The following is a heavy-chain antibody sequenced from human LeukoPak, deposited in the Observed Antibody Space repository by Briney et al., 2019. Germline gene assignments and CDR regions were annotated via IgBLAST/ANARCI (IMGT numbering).Heavy chain of an antibody. CDR3: ARSNNGGWGYCDY. V-gene: IGHV3-33*01. CDR2: IWYDGSNK. Sequence: GGSLRLSCAASGFSLSNYGMHSVRQAPGKGLAWVAVIWYDGSNKYYADSLQGRFTISSDNPQNMLYVQMSSLRAEDTAVYYCARSNNGGWGYCDYWGRGSLVTVSS. CDR1: GFSLSNYG. D-gene: IGHD3-16*01. J-gene: IGHJ4*02.